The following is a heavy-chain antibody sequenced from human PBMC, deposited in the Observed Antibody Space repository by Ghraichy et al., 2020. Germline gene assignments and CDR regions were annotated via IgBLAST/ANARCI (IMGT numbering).Heavy chain of an antibody. J-gene: IGHJ4*02. CDR2: IIPIFGTA. Sequence: SVKVSCKASGGTFSSYAISWVRQAPGQGLEWMGGIIPIFGTANYAQKFQGRVTITADESTSTAYMELSSLRSEDTAVYYCARSCSSTSCYTTTPIFDYWGQVTLVTVSS. CDR3: ARSCSSTSCYTTTPIFDY. CDR1: GGTFSSYA. V-gene: IGHV1-69*13. D-gene: IGHD2-2*02.